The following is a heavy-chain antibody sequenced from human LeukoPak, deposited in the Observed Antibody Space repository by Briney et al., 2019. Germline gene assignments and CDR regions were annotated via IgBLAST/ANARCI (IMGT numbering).Heavy chain of an antibody. Sequence: GGSLRLSCAASGFTFSYYAVHWVRQAPGKGLEWVAVTSYDGTNKYYADSVKGRFTISRDNSKSTLYLQMNSLRAEDTAVYYCARDWLLGRPGYSGFDYWGQGILVTVSS. CDR1: GFTFSYYA. J-gene: IGHJ4*02. CDR3: ARDWLLGRPGYSGFDY. D-gene: IGHD2-15*01. CDR2: TSYDGTNK. V-gene: IGHV3-30*04.